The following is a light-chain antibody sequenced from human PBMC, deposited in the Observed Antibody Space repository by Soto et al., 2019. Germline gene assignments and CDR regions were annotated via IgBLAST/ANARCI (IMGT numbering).Light chain of an antibody. CDR2: RNN. J-gene: IGLJ3*02. V-gene: IGLV1-40*01. CDR1: RFNIGAGYD. Sequence: QSALTQPPSVSGAPGQGVTISCSGSRFNIGAGYDVHWYQELPGTAPRLLIHRNNIRPSGVPDRFSGSKSGTSASLAITGLQAEDEAVYYCQSYDSSLSAPWVFGGGTKLTVL. CDR3: QSYDSSLSAPWV.